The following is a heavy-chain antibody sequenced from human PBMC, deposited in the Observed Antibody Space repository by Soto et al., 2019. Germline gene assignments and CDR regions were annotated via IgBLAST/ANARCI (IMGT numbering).Heavy chain of an antibody. D-gene: IGHD4-17*01. CDR1: GYTFRSSA. J-gene: IGHJ3*01. Sequence: QVQLVQSGAEVKKPGASVKLSCKASGYTFRSSAMHLVRQAPGQRLEWMGWINVGNGNTKYSQNFQGTVTITRDTSASSAYLEVISLRSEDTAVYYCANGNRYGDSRRGDAFYFWGQVTIVTVSP. CDR3: ANGNRYGDSRRGDAFYF. CDR2: INVGNGNT. V-gene: IGHV1-3*01.